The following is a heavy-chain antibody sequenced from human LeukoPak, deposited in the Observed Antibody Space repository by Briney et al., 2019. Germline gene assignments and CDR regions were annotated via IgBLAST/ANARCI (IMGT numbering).Heavy chain of an antibody. D-gene: IGHD3-22*01. J-gene: IGHJ3*02. CDR3: GGSGYPDAFDI. CDR1: GFTFSSYG. V-gene: IGHV3-74*01. CDR2: INSDGSST. Sequence: GGSLRLSCAASGFTFSSYGMHWVRQAPGKGLVWVSHINSDGSSTNYADSVKGRFTISRDNSKNTLYLQMNSLRAEDTAVYYCGGSGYPDAFDIWGQGTMVTVSS.